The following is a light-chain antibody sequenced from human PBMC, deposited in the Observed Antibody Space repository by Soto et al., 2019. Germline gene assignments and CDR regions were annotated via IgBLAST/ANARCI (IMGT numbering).Light chain of an antibody. J-gene: IGKJ5*01. Sequence: AIQLTQSPSSLSASVGDRVTITCRASQDIRSALAWYQQKPGKAPNLLIFDASSLQSGVPSRFSGSGSGTDFTLAISSLQPEDFATYYCQHYNNYPPITFGQGTRLEIK. CDR2: DAS. V-gene: IGKV1D-13*01. CDR1: QDIRSA. CDR3: QHYNNYPPIT.